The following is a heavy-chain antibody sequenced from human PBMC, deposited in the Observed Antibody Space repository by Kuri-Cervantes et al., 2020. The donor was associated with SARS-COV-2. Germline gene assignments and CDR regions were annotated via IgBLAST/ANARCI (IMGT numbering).Heavy chain of an antibody. CDR1: GYTFTSYY. CDR2: INPSGGST. Sequence: ASVKVSCKASGYTFTSYYMHWVRQAPGQGLEWMGIINPSGGSTSYAQRFQGRVTMTRGTSTSTVYMELSSLRSEDTAVYYCARGPTGDAFDIWGQGTMVTVSS. V-gene: IGHV1-46*01. D-gene: IGHD1-1*01. J-gene: IGHJ3*02. CDR3: ARGPTGDAFDI.